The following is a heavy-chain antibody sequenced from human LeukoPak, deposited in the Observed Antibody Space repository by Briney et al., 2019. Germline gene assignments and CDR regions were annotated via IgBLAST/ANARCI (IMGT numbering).Heavy chain of an antibody. J-gene: IGHJ4*02. V-gene: IGHV3-23*01. CDR3: AKAKLSGGWYFDY. CDR2: ISGSGGST. Sequence: PGASLRLSCAASGFTFSSYAMSWVRQAPGKGLEWVSAISGSGGSTYYADSVKGRFTISRDNSKNTLYLQMNSLRPEDTAVYYCAKAKLSGGWYFDYWGQGTLVTVSS. D-gene: IGHD2-15*01. CDR1: GFTFSSYA.